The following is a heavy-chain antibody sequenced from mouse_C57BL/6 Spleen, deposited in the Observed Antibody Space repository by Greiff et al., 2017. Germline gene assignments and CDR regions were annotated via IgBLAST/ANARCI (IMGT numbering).Heavy chain of an antibody. V-gene: IGHV14-4*01. CDR2: IDPENGDT. J-gene: IGHJ2*01. D-gene: IGHD1-1*02. CDR3: TIGRGY. CDR1: GFNIKDDY. Sequence: VQLQQSGAELVRPGASVKLSCTASGFNIKDDYMHWVQQRPEQGLEWIGWIDPENGDTAYASKFQGKATITADTSSNTAYLQLSSLTAEDTAVYYCTIGRGYWGQGTTLTVSS.